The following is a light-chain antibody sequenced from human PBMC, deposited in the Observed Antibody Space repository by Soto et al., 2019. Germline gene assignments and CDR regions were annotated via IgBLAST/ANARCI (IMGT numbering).Light chain of an antibody. V-gene: IGLV2-14*03. CDR3: SSYTSSSPYV. CDR2: DVS. Sequence: QSALTQPASVSGSPGQSITISCTGTSSDVGGYNYVSWYQHHPGKAPKLMIYDVSNRPSGVSIRFSGSKSGNTASLTISGLQAEDEADYYCSSYTSSSPYVFGTGTKVTVL. CDR1: SSDVGGYNY. J-gene: IGLJ1*01.